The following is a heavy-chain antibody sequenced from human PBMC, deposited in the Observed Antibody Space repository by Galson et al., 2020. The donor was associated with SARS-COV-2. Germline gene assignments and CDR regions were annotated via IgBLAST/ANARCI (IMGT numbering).Heavy chain of an antibody. CDR2: IYTSGST. CDR1: GGSVSSGSYY. CDR3: TRDMVWAGNYYYMDV. Sequence: SETLSLTCTVSGGSVSSGSYYWSLIRQPAGKGLEWIGRIYTSGSTNYNPSLKSRVTMSVDTSKNQFSLKLSSVTAADTAVYFCTRDMVWAGNYYYMDVWGKGTTVTISS. J-gene: IGHJ6*03. D-gene: IGHD2-8*01. V-gene: IGHV4-61*02.